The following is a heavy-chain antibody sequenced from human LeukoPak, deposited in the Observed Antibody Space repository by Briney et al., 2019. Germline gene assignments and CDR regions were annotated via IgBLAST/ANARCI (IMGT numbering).Heavy chain of an antibody. J-gene: IGHJ5*02. CDR3: ARASSGWYNWFDP. D-gene: IGHD6-19*01. V-gene: IGHV4-59*01. CDR2: IYYSGST. Sequence: SETLSLTCTVSGGSISSYYWSWIRQPPGKGLEWIGYIYYSGSTNYNPSLKSRVTISVDTSKNQFSLKLSSVTAADTAVYYCARASSGWYNWFDPWGQGTLVTVSS. CDR1: GGSISSYY.